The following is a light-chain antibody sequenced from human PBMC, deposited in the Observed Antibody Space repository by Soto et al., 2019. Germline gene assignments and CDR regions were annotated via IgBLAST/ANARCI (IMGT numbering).Light chain of an antibody. CDR2: DAS. V-gene: IGKV3-15*01. J-gene: IGKJ2*03. CDR1: QSVSNN. Sequence: EIVMTQSPATLSVSPGVRATLSCRASQSVSNNLAWYQQKPGQAPRLLMYDASTRATGIPSRFSGTGSGIEFTLTISSLQSEDFAVYYCQQYNNWPLYSFGQGTRLEIK. CDR3: QQYNNWPLYS.